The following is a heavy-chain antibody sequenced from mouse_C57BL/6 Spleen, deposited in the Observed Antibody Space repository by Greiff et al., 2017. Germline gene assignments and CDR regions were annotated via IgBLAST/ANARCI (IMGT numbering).Heavy chain of an antibody. CDR1: GYTFTSYG. CDR2: IYPRSGNT. D-gene: IGHD3-3*01. CDR3: ARWGRGAMDY. V-gene: IGHV1-81*01. Sequence: QVQLQQSGAELARPGASVKLSCKASGYTFTSYGISWVKQRTGQGLEWIGEIYPRSGNTYYNEKFKGKDTLTADKSSSTAYMELRSLTSEDSAVXFCARWGRGAMDYWGQGTSVTVSS. J-gene: IGHJ4*01.